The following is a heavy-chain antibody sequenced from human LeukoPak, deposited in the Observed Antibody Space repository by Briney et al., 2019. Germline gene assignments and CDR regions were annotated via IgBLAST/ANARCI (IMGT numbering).Heavy chain of an antibody. Sequence: ASVTVSCKASGYTFTDYYMHWVRQAPGQGREWMGWINPNSGGTNYAQKFQGRVTMTRDTSISTAYMELSRLRSDATAVYYCARGRGYSGYETNWYFDLWGRGTLVTVSS. CDR3: ARGRGYSGYETNWYFDL. V-gene: IGHV1-2*02. CDR2: INPNSGGT. D-gene: IGHD5-12*01. CDR1: GYTFTDYY. J-gene: IGHJ2*01.